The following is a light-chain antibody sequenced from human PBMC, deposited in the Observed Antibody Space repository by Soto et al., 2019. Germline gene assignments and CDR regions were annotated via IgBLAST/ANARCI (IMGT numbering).Light chain of an antibody. CDR3: QQRSDWLT. V-gene: IGKV3-11*01. CDR1: QSISSA. CDR2: DAS. Sequence: EIVFTQSPATLSLSPGDRAILSCRASQSISSALAWYQQKPGQAPRLLIYDASDRATGIPARFSGSRSGTDFTLTISSLEPEDFAVYYCQQRSDWLTFGGGTRVEIK. J-gene: IGKJ4*01.